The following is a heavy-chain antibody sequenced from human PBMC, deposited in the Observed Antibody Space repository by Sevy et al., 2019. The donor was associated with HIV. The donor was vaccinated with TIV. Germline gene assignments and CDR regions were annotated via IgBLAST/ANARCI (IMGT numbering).Heavy chain of an antibody. J-gene: IGHJ5*02. CDR3: VRGGSSGHVDWFDP. V-gene: IGHV3-74*01. CDR1: GFTFATYW. Sequence: GGSLRLSCAASGFTFATYWMHWVRQAPGKGLVWLSHINSDGTSTTYADSVKGRFTISRDNAKNTLDLQMNSLRVEDTAVYYCVRGGSSGHVDWFDPWGQGTLVTVSS. D-gene: IGHD5-18*01. CDR2: INSDGTST.